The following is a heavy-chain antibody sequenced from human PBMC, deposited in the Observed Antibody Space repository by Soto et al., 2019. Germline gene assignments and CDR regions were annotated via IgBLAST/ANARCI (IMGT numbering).Heavy chain of an antibody. J-gene: IGHJ6*02. CDR2: MNPNSGNT. D-gene: IGHD2-2*01. CDR1: GYTFTSYD. V-gene: IGHV1-8*01. CDR3: AKGQHCSSTSCHFYYYGMDV. Sequence: GASVKVSCKASGYTFTSYDINWVRQATGQGLEWMGWMNPNSGNTGYAQKFQGRVTMTRNTSISTAYMELNSLRVEDTAVYYCAKGQHCSSTSCHFYYYGMDVWGQGTTVTVSS.